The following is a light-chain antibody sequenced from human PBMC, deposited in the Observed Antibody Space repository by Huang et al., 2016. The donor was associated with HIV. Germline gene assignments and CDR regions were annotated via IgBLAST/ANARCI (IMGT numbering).Light chain of an antibody. CDR2: WGS. CDR1: QSVLSSSNGKNY. V-gene: IGKV4-1*01. Sequence: DIVMTQSPDSLAVSLGEGASINCTSSQSVLSSSNGKNYLAWFQQKPGQPPYLLFYWGSTRASGVPDRFSGRVSGTDFTLTIGRLQAEDVAVYYCQQYYDTPWTFGQGTKVEIK. J-gene: IGKJ1*01. CDR3: QQYYDTPWT.